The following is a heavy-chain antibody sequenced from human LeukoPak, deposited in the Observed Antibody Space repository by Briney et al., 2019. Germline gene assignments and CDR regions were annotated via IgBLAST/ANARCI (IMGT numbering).Heavy chain of an antibody. V-gene: IGHV1-18*04. CDR3: ARDSRTYSYAIRTFGY. CDR2: ISAYNGNT. D-gene: IGHD5-18*01. Sequence: ASVKVSCKASGYTFTGYGISWVRQAPGQGLEWMGWISAYNGNTNYAQKLQGRVTMTTDTSTSTAYMELRSLRSDDTAVYYCARDSRTYSYAIRTFGYWGQGTLVTVSS. CDR1: GYTFTGYG. J-gene: IGHJ4*02.